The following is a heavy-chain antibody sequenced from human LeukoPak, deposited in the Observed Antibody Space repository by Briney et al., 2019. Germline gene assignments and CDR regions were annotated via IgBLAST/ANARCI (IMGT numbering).Heavy chain of an antibody. Sequence: SETLSLTCAVYGGSFSGYYWSWIRQPPGKGLEWIGEINHSGSTNYNPSLKSRVTISLDTSKNQFSLKLSSVTAADTAVYYCAPYCSSTSCYPTWGQGTLVTVSS. CDR3: APYCSSTSCYPT. V-gene: IGHV4-34*01. J-gene: IGHJ5*02. CDR1: GGSFSGYY. CDR2: INHSGST. D-gene: IGHD2-2*01.